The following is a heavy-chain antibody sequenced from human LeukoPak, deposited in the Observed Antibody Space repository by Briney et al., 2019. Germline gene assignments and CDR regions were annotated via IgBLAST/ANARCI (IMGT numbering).Heavy chain of an antibody. Sequence: GGSLRLSCAASGFTFSSYGMHWVRQAPGKGLEWVAVISYDGSNKYYADSVKGRFTISRDNAKNSLYLQMNSLRAEDTAVYYCAREVGGYNWFDPWGQGTLVTVSS. V-gene: IGHV3-30*03. CDR1: GFTFSSYG. CDR2: ISYDGSNK. J-gene: IGHJ5*02. D-gene: IGHD1-26*01. CDR3: AREVGGYNWFDP.